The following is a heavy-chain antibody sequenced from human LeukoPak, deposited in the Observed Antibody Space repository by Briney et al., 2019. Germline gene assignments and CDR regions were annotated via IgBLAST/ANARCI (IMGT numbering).Heavy chain of an antibody. CDR2: IYHSGST. Sequence: SETLSLTCTVSGYSISSGYYWGWIRPPPGKGLEWIGSIYHSGSTYYNPSLKSRVTISVDTSKNQFSLKLSSVTAADTAVYYCARKTRAAWFDPWGQGTLVTVSS. CDR1: GYSISSGYY. CDR3: ARKTRAAWFDP. J-gene: IGHJ5*02. V-gene: IGHV4-38-2*02. D-gene: IGHD6-25*01.